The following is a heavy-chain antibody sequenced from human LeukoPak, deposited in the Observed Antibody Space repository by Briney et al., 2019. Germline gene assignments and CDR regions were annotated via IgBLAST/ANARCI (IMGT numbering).Heavy chain of an antibody. CDR3: ARDPDSSGYYVIDY. V-gene: IGHV3-30*04. CDR2: ISHDGSNK. D-gene: IGHD3-22*01. Sequence: GGSLRLSCAASGFTFSSYAMHWVRQAPGKGLEWVAVISHDGSNKYYADSVKGRFTISRDNSKNTLYLQMNSLRAEDTAVYYCARDPDSSGYYVIDYWGQGTLVTVSS. CDR1: GFTFSSYA. J-gene: IGHJ4*02.